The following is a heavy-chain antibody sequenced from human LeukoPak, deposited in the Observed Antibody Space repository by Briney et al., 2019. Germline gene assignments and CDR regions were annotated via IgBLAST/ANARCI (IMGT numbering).Heavy chain of an antibody. J-gene: IGHJ4*02. CDR3: AREEDSSGWSPIDY. Sequence: SVKVSCTASGGSISSYAISWMRQAPGQGLEWIGGIIPIFGTANYAQKFQDRVTINTDESTSTAYMELSSLRSEDTAVYYCAREEDSSGWSPIDYWGQGTLVTVSS. V-gene: IGHV1-69*05. CDR2: IIPIFGTA. D-gene: IGHD6-19*01. CDR1: GGSISSYA.